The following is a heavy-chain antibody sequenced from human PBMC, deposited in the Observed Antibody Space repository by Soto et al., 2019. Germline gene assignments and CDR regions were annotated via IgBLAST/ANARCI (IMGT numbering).Heavy chain of an antibody. CDR3: ARDRVHYDSSGLAY. D-gene: IGHD3-22*01. CDR1: GFTFSSYW. CDR2: IKQDGSEK. J-gene: IGHJ4*02. V-gene: IGHV3-7*03. Sequence: PGGSLRLSCAASGFTFSSYWMGWVRQAPGKGLEWVANIKQDGSEKYYVDSVKGRFTISRDNAKNSLYLQMNSLRAEDTAVYYCARDRVHYDSSGLAYWGQGTLVTVSS.